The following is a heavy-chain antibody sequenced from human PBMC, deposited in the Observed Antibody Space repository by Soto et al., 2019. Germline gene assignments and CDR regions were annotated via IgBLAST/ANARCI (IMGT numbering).Heavy chain of an antibody. CDR3: ARDRDDYGSGNYYNRIDF. CDR2: IIPIFGTP. V-gene: IGHV1-69*01. CDR1: GGIFSTYA. D-gene: IGHD3-10*01. J-gene: IGHJ4*02. Sequence: QVQLVQSGAEVKKPGSSVKVSCKASGGIFSTYAISWLRRAPGQGLEWMGGIIPIFGTPNYAQRFQGRCTITADESKSTAYMELSRLRSADTAVYYCARDRDDYGSGNYYNRIDFWGQGTLVTVSS.